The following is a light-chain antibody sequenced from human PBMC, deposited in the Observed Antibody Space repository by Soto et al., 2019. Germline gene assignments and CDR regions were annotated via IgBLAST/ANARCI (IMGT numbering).Light chain of an antibody. Sequence: DIQMTQSPSSLSASVGDRVTITCRASQTISNSLNWYQQRPGKAPNLLIYASSSLQSGAPPRFSGSGSGTDFTLTINSLHPEDFATYYCQQTDSIPITFGQGTRLAIK. CDR2: ASS. CDR1: QTISNS. J-gene: IGKJ5*01. CDR3: QQTDSIPIT. V-gene: IGKV1-39*01.